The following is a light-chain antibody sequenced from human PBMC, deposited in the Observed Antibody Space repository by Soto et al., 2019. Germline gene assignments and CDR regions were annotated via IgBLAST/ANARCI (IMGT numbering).Light chain of an antibody. Sequence: QSALTQPPSASGSPGQSVTISCTGTSNDVGVYDYVSWYQHHPGNAPKLIVYEVTKRPSGVPDRFSGSKSGNTASLTVSGLQPEDEGDYYCGSYGGTNNPHVFGTGTKLTVL. CDR3: GSYGGTNNPHV. J-gene: IGLJ1*01. CDR1: SNDVGVYDY. V-gene: IGLV2-8*01. CDR2: EVT.